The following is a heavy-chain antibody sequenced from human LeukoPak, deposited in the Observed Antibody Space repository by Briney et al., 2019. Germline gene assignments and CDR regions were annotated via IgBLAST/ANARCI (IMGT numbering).Heavy chain of an antibody. Sequence: PGGSLRLSCAASRFTFSNYAMSWVRQAPGKGLEWVSAIGGNGGSTYYADSVKGRFTISRDDSKDTLYLQMNSLRAEDTAVYYCARGILMVYVIYWYFDLWGRGTLVTVSS. CDR2: IGGNGGST. CDR1: RFTFSNYA. J-gene: IGHJ2*01. V-gene: IGHV3-23*01. D-gene: IGHD2-8*01. CDR3: ARGILMVYVIYWYFDL.